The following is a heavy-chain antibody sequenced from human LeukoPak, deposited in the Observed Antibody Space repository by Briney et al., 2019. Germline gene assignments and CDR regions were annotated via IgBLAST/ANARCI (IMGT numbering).Heavy chain of an antibody. CDR2: IYYSGSA. D-gene: IGHD3-10*01. CDR3: ARVNYGSATKEDY. V-gene: IGHV4-31*03. Sequence: SETLSLTCTVSGVSISSGGYYWSWIRQHPGKGLEWIGYIYYSGSAYYNPSLKSRVTISVDTSENQFSLKLSSVTAADTAVYYCARVNYGSATKEDYWGQGTLVTVSS. J-gene: IGHJ4*02. CDR1: GVSISSGGYY.